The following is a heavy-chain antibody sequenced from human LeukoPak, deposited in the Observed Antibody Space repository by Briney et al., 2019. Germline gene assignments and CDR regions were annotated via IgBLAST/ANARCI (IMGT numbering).Heavy chain of an antibody. D-gene: IGHD2-15*01. Sequence: GGSLRLSCAASGFTFSSYEMNWVRQAPGKGLEWVSYISSSGSTIYYADSVKGRFTISRDNAKNSLYLQMNSLRAEDTAVYYCARVGCSGGGCYPRRLLGELVNWGQGTLVTVSS. CDR1: GFTFSSYE. V-gene: IGHV3-48*03. J-gene: IGHJ4*02. CDR2: ISSSGSTI. CDR3: ARVGCSGGGCYPRRLLGELVN.